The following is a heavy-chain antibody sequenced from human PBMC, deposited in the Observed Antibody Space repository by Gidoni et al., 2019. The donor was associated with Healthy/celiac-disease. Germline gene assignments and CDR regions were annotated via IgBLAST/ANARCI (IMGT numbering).Heavy chain of an antibody. CDR3: ARLGYDSSGYYPFDY. CDR2: IDPSDSYT. D-gene: IGHD3-22*01. Sequence: EVQLVQSGAEVKKPGESLRISCKGSGYSFTSYCINWVRQMPGKGLEWMGRIDPSDSYTNYSPSFQGHVTISADKSISTAYLQWSSLKASDTAMYYCARLGYDSSGYYPFDYWGQGTLVTVSS. V-gene: IGHV5-10-1*03. CDR1: GYSFTSYC. J-gene: IGHJ4*02.